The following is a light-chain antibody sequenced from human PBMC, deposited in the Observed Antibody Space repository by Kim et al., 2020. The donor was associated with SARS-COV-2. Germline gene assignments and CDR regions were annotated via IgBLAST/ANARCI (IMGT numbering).Light chain of an antibody. CDR2: DAS. CDR1: QDISNY. Sequence: DIQMTQCPSSLSASVGDRVTITCQASQDISNYLNWYQQKPGKAPKLLIYDASNLETGVPSRFSGSGSGTDFTFTISSLQPEDIATYYCQQYDNLPITLGQGTRLEIK. V-gene: IGKV1-33*01. J-gene: IGKJ5*01. CDR3: QQYDNLPIT.